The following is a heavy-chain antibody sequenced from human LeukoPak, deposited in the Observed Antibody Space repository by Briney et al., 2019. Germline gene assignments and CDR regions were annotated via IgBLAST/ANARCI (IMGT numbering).Heavy chain of an antibody. J-gene: IGHJ4*02. CDR2: ISSSSSYI. CDR3: ARDRGFYDILTGSTGGYFDY. CDR1: GFTFSSYS. D-gene: IGHD3-9*01. Sequence: PGGSLRLSCAASGFTFSSYSMNWVRQAPGKGLEWVSSISSSSSYIYYADSVKGRFTISRDNAKNSLYLQMNSLRAEDTAVYYCARDRGFYDILTGSTGGYFDYWGQGTLVTVSS. V-gene: IGHV3-21*01.